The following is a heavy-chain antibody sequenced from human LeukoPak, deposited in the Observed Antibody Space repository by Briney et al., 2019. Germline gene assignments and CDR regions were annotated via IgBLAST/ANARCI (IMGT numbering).Heavy chain of an antibody. CDR2: IYTSGST. V-gene: IGHV4-61*02. CDR1: GGSISSGSYY. J-gene: IGHJ6*03. Sequence: KPSETLPLTCTVSGGSISSGSYYWSWIRQPAGKGLEWIGRIYTSGSTNYNPSLKSRVTISVDTSKNQFSLKLSSVTAADTAVYYCARGSRKKTYYYYYYMDVWGKGTTVTISS. D-gene: IGHD6-19*01. CDR3: ARGSRKKTYYYYYYMDV.